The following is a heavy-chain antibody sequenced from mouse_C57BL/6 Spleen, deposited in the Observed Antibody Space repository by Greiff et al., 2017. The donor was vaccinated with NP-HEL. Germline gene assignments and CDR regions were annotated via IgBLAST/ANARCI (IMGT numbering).Heavy chain of an antibody. CDR1: GFTFSSYA. CDR3: ARDRGEYESHSFDY. V-gene: IGHV5-4*01. J-gene: IGHJ2*01. D-gene: IGHD2-10*02. Sequence: EVKLVESGGGLVKPGGSLKLSCAASGFTFSSYAMSWVRQTPEKRLEWVATISDGGSYTYYPDNVKGRFTISRDNAKNNLYLQMSHLKSEDTAMYYCARDRGEYESHSFDYWGQGTTLTVSS. CDR2: ISDGGSYT.